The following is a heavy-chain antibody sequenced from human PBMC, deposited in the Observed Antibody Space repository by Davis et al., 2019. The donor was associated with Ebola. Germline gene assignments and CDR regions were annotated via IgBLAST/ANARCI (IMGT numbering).Heavy chain of an antibody. CDR3: ARGGDGGDWLLHYYGMDV. D-gene: IGHD3/OR15-3a*01. J-gene: IGHJ6*04. CDR1: GFSVSTKY. V-gene: IGHV3-53*01. Sequence: GESLKISCAASGFSVSTKYMSWVRQAPGKGLEWVATIYGGGTTYYTDSVEGRFTISRDNAKNSLYLQMNSLRAEDTAVYYCARGGDGGDWLLHYYGMDVWGKGTTVTVSS. CDR2: IYGGGTT.